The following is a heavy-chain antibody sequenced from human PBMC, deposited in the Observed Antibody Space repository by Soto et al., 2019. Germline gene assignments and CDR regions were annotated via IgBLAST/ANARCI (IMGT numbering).Heavy chain of an antibody. J-gene: IGHJ4*02. CDR2: IYYSGST. Sequence: QLQLQESGPGLVKPSETLSLTCTVSGGSISSSSYHWGWIRQPPGKGLEWVGSIYYSGSTFYNSSLKSRVTISVDTSKNQFSLQLSSVTAADTAVYYCAKHRYSNYPSIDYWGQGTLVTVSS. CDR1: GGSISSSSYH. CDR3: AKHRYSNYPSIDY. D-gene: IGHD4-4*01. V-gene: IGHV4-39*01.